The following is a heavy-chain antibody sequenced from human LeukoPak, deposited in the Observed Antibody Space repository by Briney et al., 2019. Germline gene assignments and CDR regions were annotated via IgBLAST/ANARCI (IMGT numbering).Heavy chain of an antibody. D-gene: IGHD3-22*01. Sequence: GASVKVSCKASHYTFTTYGISWVRQAPAQGLERMGWIRADNGNTDYAQKFQGRVTMTTDTSTSTAYMELRSLRSDDTAVYYCARDLGYYDNGGSDYGMDVWGQGTTVTVSS. CDR2: IRADNGNT. CDR1: HYTFTTYG. CDR3: ARDLGYYDNGGSDYGMDV. V-gene: IGHV1-18*01. J-gene: IGHJ6*02.